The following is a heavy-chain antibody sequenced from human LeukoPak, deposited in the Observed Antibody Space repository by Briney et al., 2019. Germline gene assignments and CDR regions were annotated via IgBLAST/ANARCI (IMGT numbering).Heavy chain of an antibody. CDR1: GFSFSGPI. CDR2: ITASSTYI. V-gene: IGHV3-21*01. Sequence: GGSLRLSCAASGFSFSGPIMGWVREAPGMGLEGGSSITASSTYIYCADSVKGRFTISRDNVEKSVYLQMNSLRAEDTAVYYCAREYYYDENAGNYWGQGTLVTVSS. CDR3: AREYYYDENAGNY. D-gene: IGHD3-22*01. J-gene: IGHJ4*02.